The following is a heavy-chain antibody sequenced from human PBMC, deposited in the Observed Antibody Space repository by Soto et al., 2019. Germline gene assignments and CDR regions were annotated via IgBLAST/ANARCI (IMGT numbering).Heavy chain of an antibody. CDR2: IIPIFGTA. D-gene: IGHD2-2*01. CDR1: GGTFSSYA. J-gene: IGHJ6*02. CDR3: ARSSIVVVPAAVLSIYYYYGMDV. V-gene: IGHV1-69*01. Sequence: QVQLVQSGAEVKKPGSSVKVSCKASGGTFSSYAISWVRQAPGQGLEWMGGIIPIFGTANYAQKFQGRVTITADESTSTAYMELSSLRSEDTAVYYCARSSIVVVPAAVLSIYYYYGMDVWGQGTTVTVSS.